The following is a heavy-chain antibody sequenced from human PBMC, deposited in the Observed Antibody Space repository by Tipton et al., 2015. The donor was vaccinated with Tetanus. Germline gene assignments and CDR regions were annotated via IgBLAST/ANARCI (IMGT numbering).Heavy chain of an antibody. Sequence: QLVQSGGEVKKPGESLKISCKGSGYIFNNHWIGWVRQKPGKGLEWMGIIYPGDSDTRYSPSFQGQVTISVDKSINTAYLQWSSLKASDTSMFYCARAHCTDGVRNFDFWGQGALVTVAS. CDR3: ARAHCTDGVRNFDF. J-gene: IGHJ4*02. D-gene: IGHD2-8*01. CDR2: IYPGDSDT. V-gene: IGHV5-51*01. CDR1: GYIFNNHW.